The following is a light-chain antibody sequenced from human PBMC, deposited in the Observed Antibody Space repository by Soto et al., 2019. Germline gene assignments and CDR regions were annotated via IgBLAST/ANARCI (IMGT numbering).Light chain of an antibody. Sequence: ALTQPPSASGSPGQSVTISCTGTSSDVGGYNYVSWYQQHPGKAPKLMIYEVTKRPSGVPDRFSASKSGNTASLTVSGLQAEDEADYYCSSYAGSNNYVFGTGTKVTVL. J-gene: IGLJ1*01. CDR1: SSDVGGYNY. V-gene: IGLV2-8*01. CDR3: SSYAGSNNYV. CDR2: EVT.